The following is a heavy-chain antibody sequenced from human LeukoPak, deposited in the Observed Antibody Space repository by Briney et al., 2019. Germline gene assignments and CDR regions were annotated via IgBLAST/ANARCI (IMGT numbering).Heavy chain of an antibody. CDR3: ARGGYYGSGNDFRFDP. J-gene: IGHJ5*02. D-gene: IGHD3-10*01. V-gene: IGHV4-59*01. Sequence: SETLSLTCTVSGGSISSYYWSWIRQPPGKGLECIGYIHYTGSTNYNPSLKSRVTISVETSKNQFSLKLKSVTAADTAVYYCARGGYYGSGNDFRFDPWGQGTLATVSS. CDR1: GGSISSYY. CDR2: IHYTGST.